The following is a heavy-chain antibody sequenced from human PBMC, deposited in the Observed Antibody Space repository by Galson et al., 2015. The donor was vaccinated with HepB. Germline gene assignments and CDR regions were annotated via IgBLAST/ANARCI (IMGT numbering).Heavy chain of an antibody. CDR3: ARTDYDILTGPAPVYYGMDV. CDR1: GDSVSSNSAA. V-gene: IGHV6-1*01. J-gene: IGHJ6*02. CDR2: TYYRSKWYN. D-gene: IGHD3-9*01. Sequence: CAISGDSVSSNSAAWNWIRQSPSRGLEWLGRTYYRSKWYNDYAVSVKSRITINPDTSKNQFSLQLNSVTPEDTAVYYCARTDYDILTGPAPVYYGMDVWGQGTTVTVSS.